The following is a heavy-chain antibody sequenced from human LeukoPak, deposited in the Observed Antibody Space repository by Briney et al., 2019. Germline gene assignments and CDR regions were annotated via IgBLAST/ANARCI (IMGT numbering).Heavy chain of an antibody. CDR2: ISGSGGST. CDR1: GFTFSSYA. D-gene: IGHD3-10*01. J-gene: IGHJ4*02. Sequence: GGSLRLSCAASGFTFSSYAMSWVRQAPGKGLEWVSAISGSGGSTYYADSVKGRFTISRDNSKNTLYLQMNSLRAEDTAVYYCATTMVRGVIASRSTIDYWGQGTMVTVSS. CDR3: ATTMVRGVIASRSTIDY. V-gene: IGHV3-23*01.